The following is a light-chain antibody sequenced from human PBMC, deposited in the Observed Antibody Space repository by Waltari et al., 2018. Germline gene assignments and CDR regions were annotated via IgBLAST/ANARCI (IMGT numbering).Light chain of an antibody. Sequence: DIQMTQSPSTLSASVGDRVTITCRASQSINSWLAWSQHKPVKVPKLLIYKASTLESGVPSRFSGSGSGTEFTLTISSLQPDDFATYHCQQYKSFPWTFGQGTKVEIK. CDR3: QQYKSFPWT. CDR2: KAS. CDR1: QSINSW. J-gene: IGKJ1*01. V-gene: IGKV1-5*03.